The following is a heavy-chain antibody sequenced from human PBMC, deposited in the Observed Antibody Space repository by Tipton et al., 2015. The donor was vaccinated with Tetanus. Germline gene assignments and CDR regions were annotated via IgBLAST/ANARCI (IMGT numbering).Heavy chain of an antibody. CDR2: IFYSGST. V-gene: IGHV4-39*02. Sequence: GLVKPSESLSLTCTVSGGSMNTRTFYWGWIRQSPGKGLEWIGSIFYSGSTYYNPSLRSRVSISVDTSKNQFSLTLKSVTAADTGVYYCARANNEFPKKGPFDSWGQGSLVIVSS. D-gene: IGHD1-1*01. CDR3: ARANNEFPKKGPFDS. J-gene: IGHJ4*02. CDR1: GGSMNTRTFY.